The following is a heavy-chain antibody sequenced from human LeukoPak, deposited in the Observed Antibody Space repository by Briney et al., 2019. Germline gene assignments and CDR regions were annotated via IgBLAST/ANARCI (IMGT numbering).Heavy chain of an antibody. CDR3: ATINSTSGWYYFDY. V-gene: IGHV1-3*01. J-gene: IGHJ4*02. D-gene: IGHD6-19*01. Sequence: NFQGRVTITRDTSASTAYMELSSLRSEDTAVYYCATINSTSGWYYFDYWGRGTLVTVSS.